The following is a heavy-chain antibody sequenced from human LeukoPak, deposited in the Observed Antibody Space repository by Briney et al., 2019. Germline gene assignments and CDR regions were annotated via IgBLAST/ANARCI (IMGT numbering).Heavy chain of an antibody. Sequence: SETLSLTCTVSGGSISSYYWSWIRQPPGKGLEWIGYIYYSGSTNYNPSLKSRVTISVDTSKNQFSLKLSSVTAADTAVYYCARQGKVVPAATVFDYWGQGTLVTVSS. D-gene: IGHD2-2*01. J-gene: IGHJ4*02. CDR3: ARQGKVVPAATVFDY. CDR1: GGSISSYY. CDR2: IYYSGST. V-gene: IGHV4-59*08.